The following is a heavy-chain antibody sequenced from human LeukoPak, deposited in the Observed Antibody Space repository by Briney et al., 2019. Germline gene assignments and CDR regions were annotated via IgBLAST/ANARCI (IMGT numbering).Heavy chain of an antibody. V-gene: IGHV4-61*02. Sequence: PSETLSLTCTVSGDSISGTSHFWSWVRQPAGKGLEWLGRIYASGRPTYNPSLTGRISISVDTAKSQFSLKLTSVTAADSAVYYCARGPHRSQAADYWGQGILVTVSS. D-gene: IGHD1-14*01. CDR1: GDSISGTSHF. J-gene: IGHJ4*02. CDR2: IYASGRP. CDR3: ARGPHRSQAADY.